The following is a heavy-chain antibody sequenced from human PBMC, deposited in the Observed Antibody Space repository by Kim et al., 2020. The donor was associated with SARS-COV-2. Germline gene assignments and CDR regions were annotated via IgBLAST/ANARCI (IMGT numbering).Heavy chain of an antibody. CDR1: GYTFTGYY. Sequence: ASVKVSCKASGYTFTGYYMHWVRQAPGQGLEWMGWINPNSGGTNYAQKFQGRVTMTRDTSISTAYMELSRLRSDDTAVYYCARAKSVDYDFWSGYHAPPFDHWGQGTLVTVSS. D-gene: IGHD3-3*01. CDR2: INPNSGGT. CDR3: ARAKSVDYDFWSGYHAPPFDH. V-gene: IGHV1-2*02. J-gene: IGHJ4*02.